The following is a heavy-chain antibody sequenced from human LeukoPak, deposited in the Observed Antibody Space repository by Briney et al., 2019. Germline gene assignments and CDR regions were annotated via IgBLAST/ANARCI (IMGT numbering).Heavy chain of an antibody. J-gene: IGHJ6*02. CDR3: ARGSGVGYRYGYDYYGMDV. CDR2: INSDGSIT. CDR1: EFTFSVYW. Sequence: GGSLRLSCAASEFTFSVYWMHWVRQAPGKGLVWVSRINSDGSITSYADSVKGRFTISRDNAKNTLYLQMNSLRAEDTAVYYCARGSGVGYRYGYDYYGMDVWAQGTTVTVSS. D-gene: IGHD5-18*01. V-gene: IGHV3-74*01.